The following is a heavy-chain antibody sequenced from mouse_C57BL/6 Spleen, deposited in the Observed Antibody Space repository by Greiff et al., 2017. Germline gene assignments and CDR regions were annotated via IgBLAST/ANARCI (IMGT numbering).Heavy chain of an antibody. J-gene: IGHJ2*01. Sequence: VQLVESEGGLVQPGSSMKLSCTASGFTFSDYYMAWVRQVPEKGLEWVANINYDGSSTYYLDSLKSRFIISRDNAKNILYLQMSSLKSEDTATYYCAREGTGTSFDYWGQGTTLTVSS. D-gene: IGHD4-1*01. CDR2: INYDGSST. V-gene: IGHV5-16*01. CDR3: AREGTGTSFDY. CDR1: GFTFSDYY.